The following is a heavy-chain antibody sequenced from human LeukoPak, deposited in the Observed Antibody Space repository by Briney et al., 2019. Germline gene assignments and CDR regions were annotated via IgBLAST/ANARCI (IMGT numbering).Heavy chain of an antibody. D-gene: IGHD3-10*01. CDR1: GFAFSSYI. J-gene: IGHJ4*02. Sequence: GGSLRLSCAASGFAFSSYIMNWVRQAPGKGLEWVSYISSSSGTIFYADSVKGRFTISRDNSKNTLYLQMNSLRAEDTAVYYFAKQFLWVGELSHFDYWGQGTLFTVSS. CDR2: ISSSSGTI. V-gene: IGHV3-48*01. CDR3: AKQFLWVGELSHFDY.